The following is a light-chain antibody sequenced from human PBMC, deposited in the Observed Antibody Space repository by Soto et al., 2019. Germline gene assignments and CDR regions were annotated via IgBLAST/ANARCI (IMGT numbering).Light chain of an antibody. CDR3: EQYYSDIT. V-gene: IGKV4-1*01. J-gene: IGKJ5*01. Sequence: DIVMTQSPDSLAVSLGETAAINCMSSQSVFFNSKHYVVWYRQKSGQPPKLLISWANTRESGVPDRVSGSGSGTDFTLTISSLQYEDVEVYYCEQYYSDITFRQQTR. CDR1: QSVFFNSKHY. CDR2: WAN.